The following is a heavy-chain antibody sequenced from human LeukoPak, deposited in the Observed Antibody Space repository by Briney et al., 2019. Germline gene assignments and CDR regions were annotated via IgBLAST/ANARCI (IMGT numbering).Heavy chain of an antibody. J-gene: IGHJ4*02. CDR1: GFTFSSYS. CDR3: ASRVYGSSGYDSN. V-gene: IGHV3-21*01. CDR2: ISSSSSYI. Sequence: GGSLRLSCAASGFTFSSYSMNWVRQAPGKGLEWVSSISSSSSYIYYADSVKGRFTISRDNAKNSLYLQMNSLRAEDTAVYYCASRVYGSSGYDSNWGQGTLVTVSS. D-gene: IGHD3-22*01.